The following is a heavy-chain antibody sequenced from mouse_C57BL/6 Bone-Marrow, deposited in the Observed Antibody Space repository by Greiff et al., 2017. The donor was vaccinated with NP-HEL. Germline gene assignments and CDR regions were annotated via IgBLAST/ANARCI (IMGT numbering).Heavy chain of an antibody. CDR2: INPSSGYT. Sequence: QVQLKESGAELARPGASVKMSCKASGYTFTSYTMHWVKQRPGQGLEWIGYINPSSGYTKYNQKFKDKATLTADKSSSTAYMQLSSLTSEDSAVYYCARLITTVVGYWGQGTTLTVSS. CDR1: GYTFTSYT. J-gene: IGHJ2*01. CDR3: ARLITTVVGY. D-gene: IGHD1-1*01. V-gene: IGHV1-4*01.